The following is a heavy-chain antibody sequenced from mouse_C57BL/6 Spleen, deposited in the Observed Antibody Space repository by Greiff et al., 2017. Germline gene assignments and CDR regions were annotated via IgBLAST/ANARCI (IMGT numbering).Heavy chain of an antibody. J-gene: IGHJ2*01. CDR1: GFNIKDDY. V-gene: IGHV14-4*01. CDR2: IDPENGDT. Sequence: EVQVVESGAELVRPGASVKLSCTASGFNIKDDYMHWVKQRPEQGLEWIGWIDPENGDTEYASKFQGKATITADTSSNTAYLQLSSLTSEDTAVYYCTTQQLRLRYYFDYWGQGTTLTVSS. CDR3: TTQQLRLRYYFDY. D-gene: IGHD3-2*02.